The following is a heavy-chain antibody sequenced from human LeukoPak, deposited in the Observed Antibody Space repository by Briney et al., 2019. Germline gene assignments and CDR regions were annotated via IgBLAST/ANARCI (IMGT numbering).Heavy chain of an antibody. Sequence: SETLFLTCTVSGGSISSYYWSWIRQPPGKGLEWIGYIYYSGSTNYNPSLKSRVTISVDTSKNQFSLKLSSVTAADTAVYYCARTQYCSGGSCYYSGEDYYMDVWGKGTTVTVSS. D-gene: IGHD2-15*01. V-gene: IGHV4-59*01. CDR1: GGSISSYY. J-gene: IGHJ6*03. CDR3: ARTQYCSGGSCYYSGEDYYMDV. CDR2: IYYSGST.